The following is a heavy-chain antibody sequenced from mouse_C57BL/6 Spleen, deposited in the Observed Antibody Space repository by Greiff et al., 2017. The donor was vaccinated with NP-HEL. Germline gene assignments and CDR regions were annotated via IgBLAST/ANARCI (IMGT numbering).Heavy chain of an antibody. J-gene: IGHJ4*01. CDR2: IHPNSGST. CDR3: AKITTVPYAIDY. Sequence: QVQLQQPGAELVKPGASVKLSCKASGYTFTSYWMHWVKQRPGQGLEWIGMIHPNSGSTNYNEKLKSKATLTVDKSSSTAYMQLSSLTSEDSAVYYCAKITTVPYAIDYWGQGTSVTVSS. CDR1: GYTFTSYW. V-gene: IGHV1-64*01. D-gene: IGHD1-1*01.